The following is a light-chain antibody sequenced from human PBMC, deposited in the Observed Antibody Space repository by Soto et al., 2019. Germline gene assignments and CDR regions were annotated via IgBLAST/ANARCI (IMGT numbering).Light chain of an antibody. J-gene: IGKJ5*01. CDR2: DSS. Sequence: DIQMTQSPSTLSASVVDSVTVTCRASQSISTWLAWYQQKPGRAPKLLIYDSSSLESGVPSRFSGSGSGTDFTLTISGLQPDDFATYYCQQYHTFSIAFGQGTRLEI. CDR3: QQYHTFSIA. CDR1: QSISTW. V-gene: IGKV1-5*01.